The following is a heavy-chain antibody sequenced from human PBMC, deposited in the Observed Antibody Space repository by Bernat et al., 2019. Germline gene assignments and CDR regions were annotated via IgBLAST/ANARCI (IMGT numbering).Heavy chain of an antibody. Sequence: EVQLLESGGGLVQPGGSLRLSCAASGFTFSNYAMSWVRQAPGKGLEWVSAIGGSDGNTYYADSVKGRFTISRDNSKNILYLQMNSLRAEDTAVYSCSRPGGSYVFRGVDSWGQGTLVTVSS. CDR1: GFTFSNYA. CDR2: IGGSDGNT. D-gene: IGHD1-26*01. CDR3: SRPGGSYVFRGVDS. J-gene: IGHJ4*02. V-gene: IGHV3-23*01.